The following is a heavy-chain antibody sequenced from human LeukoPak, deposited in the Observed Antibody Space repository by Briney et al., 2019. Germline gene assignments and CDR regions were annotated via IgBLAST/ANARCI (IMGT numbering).Heavy chain of an antibody. CDR3: ARGVGLIAVAGTDYYYYYGMDV. J-gene: IGHJ6*02. CDR1: GGSISSYY. Sequence: SETLSLTCTVSGGSISSYYWSWIRQPPGKGLEWIGYIYYSGGTNYNPSLKSRVTISVDTSKNQFSLKLSSVTAADTAVYYCARGVGLIAVAGTDYYYYYGMDVWGQGTTVTVS. V-gene: IGHV4-59*01. D-gene: IGHD6-19*01. CDR2: IYYSGGT.